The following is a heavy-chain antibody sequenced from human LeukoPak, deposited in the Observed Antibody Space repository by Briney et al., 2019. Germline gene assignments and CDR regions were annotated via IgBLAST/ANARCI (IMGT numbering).Heavy chain of an antibody. CDR2: IIPIFVTA. D-gene: IGHD3-10*01. Sequence: VASVKVSCKASGCTHSSYAFTWVGQAPGQGLEWMGGIIPIFVTANYAQKFQGRVTITADESTSTAYMELTSLISEDTAMYYCARGDPEGFGELIDYWGQGTLVTVSS. CDR1: GCTHSSYA. V-gene: IGHV1-69*01. CDR3: ARGDPEGFGELIDY. J-gene: IGHJ4*02.